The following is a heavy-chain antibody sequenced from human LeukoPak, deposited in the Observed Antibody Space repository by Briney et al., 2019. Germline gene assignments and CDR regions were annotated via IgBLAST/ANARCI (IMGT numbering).Heavy chain of an antibody. J-gene: IGHJ4*02. CDR3: ARVTALRATPSLGY. V-gene: IGHV1-2*02. CDR1: GYTFTGYY. D-gene: IGHD5-12*01. CDR2: INPNSGGT. Sequence: GASVKVSCKASGYTFTGYYMHWVRQAPGQGLEWMGWINPNSGGTNFAQKFQGRVTITRDTSISTAYMELSRLRSDDTAVYYCARVTALRATPSLGYWGQGTLVTVSS.